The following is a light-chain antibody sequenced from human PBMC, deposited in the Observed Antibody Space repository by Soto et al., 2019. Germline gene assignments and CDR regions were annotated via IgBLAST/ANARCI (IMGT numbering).Light chain of an antibody. Sequence: EIVLTQSPATLSLSPGERATLSCRASQSVRNYLAWYQHKPGQAPRLLIYEASNRAAGIPARFSGSGSGTDFTLTTSSLEPEDFAVYYCQQRNNWPRITFGQGTRLEIK. V-gene: IGKV3-11*01. CDR3: QQRNNWPRIT. CDR2: EAS. CDR1: QSVRNY. J-gene: IGKJ5*01.